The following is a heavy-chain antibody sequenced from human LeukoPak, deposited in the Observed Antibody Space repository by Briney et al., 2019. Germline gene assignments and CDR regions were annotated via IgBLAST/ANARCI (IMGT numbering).Heavy chain of an antibody. CDR2: ISSSGSTI. CDR1: GFTFRDYY. CDR3: ASAEYADSSPFDY. J-gene: IGHJ4*02. D-gene: IGHD6-13*01. Sequence: PGGSLRLSCAASGFTFRDYYMSWIRQAPGKGLEWVSYISSSGSTIYYADSVKGRFAISRDNAKNSLYLQMNSLRAEDTVVYYCASAEYADSSPFDYWGQGTLVTVSS. V-gene: IGHV3-11*04.